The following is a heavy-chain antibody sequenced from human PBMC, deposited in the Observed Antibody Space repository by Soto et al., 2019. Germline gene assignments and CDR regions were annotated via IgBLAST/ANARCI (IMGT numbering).Heavy chain of an antibody. D-gene: IGHD3-9*01. CDR3: TRKTPPTGMEV. CDR2: IGSGGDT. CDR1: GFTLSSYD. J-gene: IGHJ6*02. Sequence: EVQLVESGGGLVQPGGSLRLSCEASGFTLSSYDIHWVRQATGEGLAWVSGIGSGGDTHYADSVKGRFIISREDGKNSLYLQMNNLSVGDTAVYYCTRKTPPTGMEVWGQGATVTVSS. V-gene: IGHV3-13*01.